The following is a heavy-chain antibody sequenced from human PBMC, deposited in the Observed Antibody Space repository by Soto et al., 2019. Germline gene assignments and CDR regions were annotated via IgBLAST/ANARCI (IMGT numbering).Heavy chain of an antibody. D-gene: IGHD3-10*01. J-gene: IGHJ4*02. CDR3: ARWIFGSGTANDY. Sequence: EVQLVESGGGLVQPGGSLRLSCAASGFTFSGSWMHWVRQAPGKGLVWVSRINGDGSGTSYADFVKGRFTISRDDAKNTLFLEMNGLRAEDTAVYYCARWIFGSGTANDYWGQRTLVTVSS. V-gene: IGHV3-74*01. CDR2: INGDGSGT. CDR1: GFTFSGSW.